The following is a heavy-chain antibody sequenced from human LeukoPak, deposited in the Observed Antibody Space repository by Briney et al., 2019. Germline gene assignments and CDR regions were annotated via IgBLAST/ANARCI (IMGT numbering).Heavy chain of an antibody. CDR1: GGSISSYY. CDR3: ACLTTADAFDI. Sequence: SETLSLTCTVSGGSISSYYWSWIRQPPGKGLEWIGYIYDSGSTNYNPSLKSRVTISVDTSKNQFSLKLSSVTAADTAVYYCACLTTADAFDIWGQGTMVTVSS. D-gene: IGHD3-22*01. CDR2: IYDSGST. J-gene: IGHJ3*02. V-gene: IGHV4-59*01.